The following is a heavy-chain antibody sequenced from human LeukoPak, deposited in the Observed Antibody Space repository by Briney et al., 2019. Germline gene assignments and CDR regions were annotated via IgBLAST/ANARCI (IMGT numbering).Heavy chain of an antibody. J-gene: IGHJ4*02. V-gene: IGHV1-8*01. CDR1: GYTFTSYD. Sequence: ASVKVSCKASGYTFTSYDINWVRQATGQGFEWMGWMNPNSGNTGYAQKFQGRVTMTRNTSISTAYMELSSLRSEDTAVYCCASAYYDFWSGYKGYFDYWGQGTLVTVSS. CDR2: MNPNSGNT. CDR3: ASAYYDFWSGYKGYFDY. D-gene: IGHD3-3*01.